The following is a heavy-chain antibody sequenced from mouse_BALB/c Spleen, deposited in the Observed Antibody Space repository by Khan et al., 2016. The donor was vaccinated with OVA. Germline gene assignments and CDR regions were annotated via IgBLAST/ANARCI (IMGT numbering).Heavy chain of an antibody. J-gene: IGHJ2*01. D-gene: IGHD3-1*01. CDR2: IYPGSGST. CDR3: ARRGYWGLGYFDY. V-gene: IGHV1-55*01. Sequence: VQLQQPGAELVKPGTSVKLSCKATGYNFTSYWINWVKLRPGQGLEWIGNIYPGSGSTNYNEKFKSKATLTVDTSSSTADMQLSSLASEDSALYSCARRGYWGLGYFDYWGQGTTLTVSS. CDR1: GYNFTSYW.